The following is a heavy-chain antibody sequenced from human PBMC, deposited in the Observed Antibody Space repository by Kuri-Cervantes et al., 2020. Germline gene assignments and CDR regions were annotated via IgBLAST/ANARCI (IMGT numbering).Heavy chain of an antibody. D-gene: IGHD4-17*01. CDR3: ARDQYGDLDY. Sequence: LSLTCAASGFTFSSYSMNWVRQAPGKGLEWVSSISSSSSYIYYADSVKGRFTISRDNAKNTLYLQMNSLRAEDTAVYYCARDQYGDLDYWGQGTLVTVSS. CDR1: GFTFSSYS. V-gene: IGHV3-21*01. CDR2: ISSSSSYI. J-gene: IGHJ4*02.